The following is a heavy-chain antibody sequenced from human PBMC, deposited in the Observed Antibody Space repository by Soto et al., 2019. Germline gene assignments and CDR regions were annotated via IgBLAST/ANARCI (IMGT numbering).Heavy chain of an antibody. CDR2: IRSKGNSYAQ. D-gene: IGHD4-17*01. J-gene: IGHJ4*02. Sequence: GGSLRLSCAASGFTFSGSAMHWVRQASGKGLEWVGRIRSKGNSYAQADAVSVKVRFTISRDDTKNTLHLQMNSLKTEDTAVYYCTSHPDYADIEADYWGQGTLVTVSS. CDR3: TSHPDYADIEADY. V-gene: IGHV3-73*01. CDR1: GFTFSGSA.